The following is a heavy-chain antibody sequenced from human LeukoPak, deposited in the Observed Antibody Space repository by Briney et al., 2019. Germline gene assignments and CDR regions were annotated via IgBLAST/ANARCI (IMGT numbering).Heavy chain of an antibody. J-gene: IGHJ5*02. CDR3: ARDLGCSGGSCYSWWFDP. CDR2: ISSSSSYI. Sequence: PGGSLRLSCAASGFTFSSYSMNWVRLAPGKGLEWVPSISSSSSYIYYADSVKGRFTISRDNAKNTLYLQMNSLSAEDTAVYYCARDLGCSGGSCYSWWFDPWGQGTLVTVSS. D-gene: IGHD2-15*01. CDR1: GFTFSSYS. V-gene: IGHV3-21*01.